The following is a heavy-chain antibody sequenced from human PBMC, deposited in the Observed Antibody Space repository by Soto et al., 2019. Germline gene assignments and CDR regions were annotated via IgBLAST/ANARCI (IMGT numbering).Heavy chain of an antibody. CDR1: GFTFSSYA. D-gene: IGHD4-17*01. CDR3: AKPPSTTNLHFYYYYGMDV. V-gene: IGHV3-23*01. Sequence: EVQLLESGGGLVQPGGSLRLSCAASGFTFSSYAMSWVRQAPGKGLEWVSAISGSGGSTYYADSVKGRFTISRDNSKNTLYLQMNSLRAEDTAVYYCAKPPSTTNLHFYYYYGMDVWGQGTTVTVSS. CDR2: ISGSGGST. J-gene: IGHJ6*02.